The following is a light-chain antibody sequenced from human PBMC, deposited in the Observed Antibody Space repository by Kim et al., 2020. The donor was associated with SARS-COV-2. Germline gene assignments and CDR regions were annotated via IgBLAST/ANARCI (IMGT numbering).Light chain of an antibody. CDR3: QQYVNLPYT. J-gene: IGKJ2*01. Sequence: DIQMTQSPSSLSASVGDRVTITCQASQDISNYLNWYQQKPGKAPKLLIYDASNLETGVPSRFSGSGSGTDFTFTISSLQPEDIATYYCQQYVNLPYTFGQGTKLEL. V-gene: IGKV1-33*01. CDR1: QDISNY. CDR2: DAS.